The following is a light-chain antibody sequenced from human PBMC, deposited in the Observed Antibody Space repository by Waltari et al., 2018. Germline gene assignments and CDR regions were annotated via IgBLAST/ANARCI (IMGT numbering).Light chain of an antibody. CDR3: QQYSSSPLT. CDR2: GAS. CDR1: QSVNNY. J-gene: IGKJ3*01. V-gene: IGKV3-20*01. Sequence: EIVLTQSPGTLSLSPGERATLSCRPSQSVNNYLAWFQQKPGQAPSLLIHGASSRATGIPDRISGSGSGTDFTLTISGLEPQDFAVYYCQQYSSSPLTFGPGTKVDIK.